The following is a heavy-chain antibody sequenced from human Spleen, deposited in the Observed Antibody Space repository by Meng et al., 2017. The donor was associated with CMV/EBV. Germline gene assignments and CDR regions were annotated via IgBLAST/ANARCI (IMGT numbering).Heavy chain of an antibody. CDR3: ASETGRVGATNYFDY. V-gene: IGHV4-4*07. Sequence: QGQLQESGPGLVKPSETLALTCTVSGGSISSYDWSWIRQPAGKGLEWIGEINHSGSTNYNPSLKSRVTMSVDTSKNQFSLKLSSVTAADTAVYYCASETGRVGATNYFDYWGQGTLVTVSS. D-gene: IGHD1-26*01. J-gene: IGHJ4*02. CDR2: INHSGST. CDR1: GGSISSYD.